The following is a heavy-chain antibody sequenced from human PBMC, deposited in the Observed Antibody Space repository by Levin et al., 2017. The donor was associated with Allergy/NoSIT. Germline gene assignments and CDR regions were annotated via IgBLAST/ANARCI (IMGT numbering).Heavy chain of an antibody. CDR1: GYTFTSYG. J-gene: IGHJ5*02. Sequence: GESLKISCKASGYTFTSYGISWVRQAPGQGLEWMGWISAYNGNTNYAQKLQGRVTMTTDTSTSTAYMELRSLRSDDTAVYYCARGHSSSWYRWFDPWGQGTLVTVSS. CDR2: ISAYNGNT. D-gene: IGHD6-13*01. V-gene: IGHV1-18*01. CDR3: ARGHSSSWYRWFDP.